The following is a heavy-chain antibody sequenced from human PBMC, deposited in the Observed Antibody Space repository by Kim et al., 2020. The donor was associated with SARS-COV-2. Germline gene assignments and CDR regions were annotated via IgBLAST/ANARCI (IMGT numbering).Heavy chain of an antibody. CDR1: GGSISSSSYY. J-gene: IGHJ4*02. CDR3: ARHERRWIYYGSGSYGRRAGNFDY. D-gene: IGHD3-10*01. CDR2: IYYSGST. V-gene: IGHV4-39*01. Sequence: SETLSLTCTVSGGSISSSSYYWGWIRQPPGKGLEWIGSIYYSGSTYYNPSLKSRVTISVDTSKNQFSLKLSSVTAADTAVYYCARHERRWIYYGSGSYGRRAGNFDYWGQGTLVTVSS.